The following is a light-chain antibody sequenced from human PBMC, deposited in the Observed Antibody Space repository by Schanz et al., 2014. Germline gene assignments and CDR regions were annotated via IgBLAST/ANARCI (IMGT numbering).Light chain of an antibody. Sequence: DIQMTQSPSSLSASVGDRVTLTCRASQSIGTYLNWYQHKPGNAPKLLIYAASSMHSGVPARFSGSGSGTDFTLTISSLQSEDFAVYYCQQNGNSPFTFGPGTRVDIK. CDR3: QQNGNSPFT. J-gene: IGKJ3*01. CDR2: AAS. CDR1: QSIGTY. V-gene: IGKV1-39*01.